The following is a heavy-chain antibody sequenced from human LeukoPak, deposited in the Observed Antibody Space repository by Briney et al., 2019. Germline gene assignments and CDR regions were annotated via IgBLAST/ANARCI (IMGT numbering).Heavy chain of an antibody. D-gene: IGHD6-19*01. J-gene: IGHJ6*03. V-gene: IGHV1-46*01. CDR2: INPSGGST. CDR3: ARDGGRIAVAGTPSRYYYYYMDV. CDR1: GYTFTSYY. Sequence: ASVKVSCKASGYTFTSYYMHWVRQAPGQGLEWMGIINPSGGSTSYAQKFQGRVTMTRDMSTSTVYMELSSLRSEDTAVYYCARDGGRIAVAGTPSRYYYYYMDVWGKGTTVTVSS.